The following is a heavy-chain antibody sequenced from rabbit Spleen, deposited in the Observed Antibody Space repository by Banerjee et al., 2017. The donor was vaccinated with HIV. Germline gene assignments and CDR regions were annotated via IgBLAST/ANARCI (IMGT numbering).Heavy chain of an antibody. V-gene: IGHV1S45*01. Sequence: QERLVESGGGLVKPEGSLTLTCKASGFSFSSGYYMCWVRQAPGKGLEWIACIDTGSSGFTYFASWAEGRFTISKTSSTTVTLQMTSLTAADTATYFCARDTSSSFSSYGMDLWGPGTLVPVS. CDR2: IDTGSSGFT. D-gene: IGHD1-1*01. CDR1: GFSFSSGYY. CDR3: ARDTSSSFSSYGMDL. J-gene: IGHJ6*01.